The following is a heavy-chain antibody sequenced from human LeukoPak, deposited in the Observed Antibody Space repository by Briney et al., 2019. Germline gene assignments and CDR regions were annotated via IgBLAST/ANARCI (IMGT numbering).Heavy chain of an antibody. CDR2: IHSDGNT. J-gene: IGHJ3*02. Sequence: GGSLRLSCAASGFSVSNNYMNWVRQAPGKGLEWVSVIHSDGNTYYADSVEGRFTISRDKSKNTLYLQMNSLRVEDTAVYHCARKGGSRPNDAFDIWGQGTKVTVSS. V-gene: IGHV3-53*01. CDR3: ARKGGSRPNDAFDI. D-gene: IGHD2-15*01. CDR1: GFSVSNNY.